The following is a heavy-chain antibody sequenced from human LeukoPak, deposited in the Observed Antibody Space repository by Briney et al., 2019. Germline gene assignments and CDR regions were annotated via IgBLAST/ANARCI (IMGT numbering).Heavy chain of an antibody. Sequence: SQTLSLTCTVSGGSISSGGYYWSWIRQHPGKGLEWIGYIYYSGSTYYNPSLRSRVTISVDTSKNQFSLKLISVTAADTAVYYCARNERYCSSTSCLDYWGQGTLVTVSS. V-gene: IGHV4-31*03. CDR1: GGSISSGGYY. D-gene: IGHD2-2*01. CDR3: ARNERYCSSTSCLDY. J-gene: IGHJ4*02. CDR2: IYYSGST.